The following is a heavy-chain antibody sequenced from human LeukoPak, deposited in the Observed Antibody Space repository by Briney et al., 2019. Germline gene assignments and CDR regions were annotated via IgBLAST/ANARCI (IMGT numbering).Heavy chain of an antibody. D-gene: IGHD3-3*01. CDR1: GFTFSNAW. CDR2: IKSKTDGGTT. CDR3: PTAGGWTAFLGNGNYFDS. J-gene: IGHJ4*02. V-gene: IGHV3-15*01. Sequence: PGGSLRLSCAASGFTFSNAWMSWVRQAPGKGLEWVGRIKSKTDGGTTDYAAPVKGRFTISRDDSKTTLYLQMNSLKTEGTAVYNGPTAGGWTAFLGNGNYFDSWGKEPLVTV.